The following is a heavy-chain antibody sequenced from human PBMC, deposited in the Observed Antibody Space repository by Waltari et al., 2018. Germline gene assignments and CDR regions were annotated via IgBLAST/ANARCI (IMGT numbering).Heavy chain of an antibody. V-gene: IGHV4-34*01. CDR3: ARGSKMVRGVITLDRRKEYFQH. CDR2: INHSGRT. CDR1: GGSFRGYY. D-gene: IGHD3-10*01. Sequence: QVQLQQWGAGLLQPSETLSLTCAVYGGSFRGYYWSCIRQPPGKGLEWIGEINHSGRTNYNPSLKSRVTISVDTSKNHFSLKLSSVTAADTAVYYCARGSKMVRGVITLDRRKEYFQHWGQGTLVTVSS. J-gene: IGHJ1*01.